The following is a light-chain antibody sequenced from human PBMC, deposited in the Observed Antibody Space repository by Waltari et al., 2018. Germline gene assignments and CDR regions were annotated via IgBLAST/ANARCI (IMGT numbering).Light chain of an antibody. Sequence: QSILTQPPSASGTPGRTVTISCSGSNSNVGANSVCWYQQLPGTAPKLLIFGNNQRPSGVPDRFSGSKSGTSASLAIRGLRSEDEADYYCATWDDRLTAVFGGGTKVTVL. J-gene: IGLJ2*01. CDR3: ATWDDRLTAV. CDR2: GNN. CDR1: NSNVGANS. V-gene: IGLV1-47*01.